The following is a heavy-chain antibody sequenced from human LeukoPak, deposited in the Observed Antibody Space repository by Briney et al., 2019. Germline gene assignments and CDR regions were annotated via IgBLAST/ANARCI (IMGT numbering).Heavy chain of an antibody. J-gene: IGHJ5*02. CDR3: ARDRRAGLRFLEWLPFDP. Sequence: ASVKVSCKASGYTFTSYGISWVRQAPGQGLEWMGWISAYNGNTNYAQKLQGRVTMTTDTSTSTAYMELRSLRSDDTAVYYCARDRRAGLRFLEWLPFDPWGQGTLVTVSS. CDR1: GYTFTSYG. V-gene: IGHV1-18*01. D-gene: IGHD3-3*01. CDR2: ISAYNGNT.